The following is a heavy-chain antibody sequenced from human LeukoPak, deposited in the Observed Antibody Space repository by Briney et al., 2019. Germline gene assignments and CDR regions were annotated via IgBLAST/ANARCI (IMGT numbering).Heavy chain of an antibody. CDR1: GFTFSRYS. CDR3: ARVMGDYYASGAPRAFDI. D-gene: IGHD3-22*01. CDR2: ISSSRNTI. V-gene: IGHV3-48*02. Sequence: PGGSLRLSCAASGFTFSRYSMNWVRQARGKGVEWVSYISSSRNTIYYADSVKGGFTTSRDNAKNSLYLQMNSLRDEDTAVYYCARVMGDYYASGAPRAFDIWGQGTMVTVSS. J-gene: IGHJ3*02.